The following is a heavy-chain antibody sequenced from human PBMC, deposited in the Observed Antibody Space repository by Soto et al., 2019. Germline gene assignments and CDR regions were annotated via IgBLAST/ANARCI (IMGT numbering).Heavy chain of an antibody. Sequence: QVQLQESGPGLVKPSQTLSLTCTVSGGSISSGDYYWSWIRQPPGKGLEWIGYIYYSGSTYYNPSLKSRVTTSVGSAAKQFSLKPSSVTAADTAVYYCARERPDGSRLDPWGQGTLVTVSS. CDR2: IYYSGST. CDR1: GGSISSGDYY. V-gene: IGHV4-30-4*01. D-gene: IGHD6-13*01. CDR3: ARERPDGSRLDP. J-gene: IGHJ5*02.